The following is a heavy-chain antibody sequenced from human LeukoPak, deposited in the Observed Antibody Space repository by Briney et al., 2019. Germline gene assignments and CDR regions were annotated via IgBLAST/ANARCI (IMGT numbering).Heavy chain of an antibody. CDR1: GFSFSTNW. J-gene: IGHJ4*02. CDR3: AKEGDWTHEY. CDR2: IKQDGSAK. V-gene: IGHV3-7*03. Sequence: GGSLRLSCAASGFSFSTNWMDWIRQAPGKGLEWVANIKQDGSAKHYVDSVRGRFTTSRDNAKDLLYLQMNSLTVEDTAVYYCAKEGDWTHEYWGQGTLVTVSS. D-gene: IGHD2-21*02.